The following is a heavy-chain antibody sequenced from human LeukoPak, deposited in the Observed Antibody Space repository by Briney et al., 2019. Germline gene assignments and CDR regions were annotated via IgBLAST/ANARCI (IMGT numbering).Heavy chain of an antibody. V-gene: IGHV3-13*04. J-gene: IGHJ4*02. D-gene: IGHD3-10*02. CDR1: GFTFRTYD. Sequence: PGGSLRLSCEAFGFTFRTYDMHWVRQTTGKGLEWVSAIDTRGGTYYPDSVKGRFTISRETAKNSLFLQMNNLRAGDTAVYFCVREMLGELLQPLDSWGQGTLVTVSS. CDR3: VREMLGELLQPLDS. CDR2: IDTRGGT.